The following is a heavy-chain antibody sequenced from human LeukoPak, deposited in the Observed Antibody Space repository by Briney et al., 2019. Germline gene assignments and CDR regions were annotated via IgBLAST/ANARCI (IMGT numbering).Heavy chain of an antibody. CDR3: ARPGMAVAGKEGIDY. CDR2: IYYSGST. J-gene: IGHJ4*02. Sequence: SETLSLTCTVSGGSISSSSYYWGWIRQPPGKGLEWIGSIYYSGSTYYNPSLKSRVTISVDTSKNQFSLKLSSVTAADTAVYYCARPGMAVAGKEGIDYWGQGTLVTVSS. CDR1: GGSISSSSYY. V-gene: IGHV4-39*01. D-gene: IGHD6-19*01.